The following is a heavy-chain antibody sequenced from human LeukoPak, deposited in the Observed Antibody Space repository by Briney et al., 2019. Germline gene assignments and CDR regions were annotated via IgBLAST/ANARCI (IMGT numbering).Heavy chain of an antibody. D-gene: IGHD3-10*01. CDR1: GYTFTSYY. V-gene: IGHV1-46*01. Sequence: GASVKVSCKASGYTFTSYYMHWVRQAPGQGLEWMGIINPSGGSTSYAQKFQGRVTMTRDTSTSTVYMELSSLRTEDTAVYYCSWGGSGKNWFDPWGQGTLVTVSS. J-gene: IGHJ5*02. CDR3: SWGGSGKNWFDP. CDR2: INPSGGST.